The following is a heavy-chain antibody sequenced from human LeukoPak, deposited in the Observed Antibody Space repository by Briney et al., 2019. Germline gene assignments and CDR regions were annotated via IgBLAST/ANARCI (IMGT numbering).Heavy chain of an antibody. J-gene: IGHJ4*02. D-gene: IGHD2-2*01. CDR1: GGSMNNYY. CDR2: SYYSGST. CDR3: ARLGSVAMPFDY. V-gene: IGHV4-59*08. Sequence: SETLSLTCTVSGGSMNNYYWNWIRQPPGKGLEWIGYSYYSGSTNYNPSLKSRVNISADTSKNQFSLNLTSVTAADTAVYYCARLGSVAMPFDYWGQGTLVTVSS.